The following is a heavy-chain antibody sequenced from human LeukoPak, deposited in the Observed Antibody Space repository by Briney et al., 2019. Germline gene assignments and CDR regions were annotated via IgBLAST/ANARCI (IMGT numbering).Heavy chain of an antibody. J-gene: IGHJ6*03. D-gene: IGHD5-12*01. Sequence: ASVKVSCKVSGYTLTELSMHWVRQAPGKGLEWMGGFDPEDGETIYAQKFQGIVTMTEDTSTDTAYMELSSLRSEDTAVYYCATSRWLRTPYYYYYMDVWGKGTTVTVSS. V-gene: IGHV1-24*01. CDR3: ATSRWLRTPYYYYYMDV. CDR1: GYTLTELS. CDR2: FDPEDGET.